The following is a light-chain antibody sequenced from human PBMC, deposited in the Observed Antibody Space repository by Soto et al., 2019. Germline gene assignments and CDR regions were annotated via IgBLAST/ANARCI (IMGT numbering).Light chain of an antibody. Sequence: QSVLTQPASVSGSPGQSITISCTGTSSYVGAYNYASWYQQYPGEAPKVIIYDVSHRPAGVSNRFSGSKSGNTASLTISGLQTQDEADYYCSSYTSATTYVFGTGTKAPS. CDR3: SSYTSATTYV. CDR1: SSYVGAYNY. V-gene: IGLV2-14*01. J-gene: IGLJ1*01. CDR2: DVS.